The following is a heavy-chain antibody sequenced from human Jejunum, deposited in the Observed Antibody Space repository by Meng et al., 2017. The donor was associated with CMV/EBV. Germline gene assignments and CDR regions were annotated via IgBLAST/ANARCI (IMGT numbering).Heavy chain of an antibody. V-gene: IGHV3-23*01. J-gene: IGHJ4*02. Sequence: APSGFAFSSYAMSWVRQAPGKGLEWVSSIKGSGDKTYYADSVKGRFTISRDNSKTTLYLQMNSLRADDTAVYYCANPNYYDSNGAYWGQGTLVTVSS. D-gene: IGHD3-22*01. CDR2: IKGSGDKT. CDR3: ANPNYYDSNGAY. CDR1: GFAFSSYA.